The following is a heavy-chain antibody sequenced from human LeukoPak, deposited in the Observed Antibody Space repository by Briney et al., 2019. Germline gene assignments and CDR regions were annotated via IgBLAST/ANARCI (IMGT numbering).Heavy chain of an antibody. V-gene: IGHV4-59*12. J-gene: IGHJ6*03. D-gene: IGHD3-10*01. Sequence: KSSETLSLTCTVSGGSISSYYWSWIRQPPGKGLEWIGYIYYSGSTNYNPSLKSRVTISVDTSKNQFSLKLSSVTAADTAVYYCAGGGSGSYASYYYYYMDVWGKGTTVTISS. CDR1: GGSISSYY. CDR2: IYYSGST. CDR3: AGGGSGSYASYYYYYMDV.